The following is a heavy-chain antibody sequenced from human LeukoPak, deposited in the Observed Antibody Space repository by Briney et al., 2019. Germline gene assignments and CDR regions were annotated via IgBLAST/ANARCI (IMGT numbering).Heavy chain of an antibody. V-gene: IGHV4-59*08. CDR2: IYYSGST. Sequence: SETLSLTCTVSGGSISSYYWSWTRQPPGKGLEWIGYIYYSGSTNYNPSLKSRVTISVDTSKNQFSLKLSSVTAADTAVYYCASTDGYRRGGFDPWGQGTLVTVSS. CDR1: GGSISSYY. CDR3: ASTDGYRRGGFDP. D-gene: IGHD6-25*01. J-gene: IGHJ5*02.